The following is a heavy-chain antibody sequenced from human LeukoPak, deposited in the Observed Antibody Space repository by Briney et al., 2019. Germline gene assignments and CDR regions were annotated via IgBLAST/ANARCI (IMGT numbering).Heavy chain of an antibody. V-gene: IGHV3-30*02. CDR1: GFTFSNYG. D-gene: IGHD6-6*01. J-gene: IGHJ3*02. CDR3: AKGGEQLARYDAFDI. CDR2: IRYDGSNK. Sequence: GGSLRLSCTASGFTFSNYGMHWVRQAPGKGLEWVAFIRYDGSNKYYADSVKGRFTISRDNSKNTLYLQMNSLRAEDTAVYYCAKGGEQLARYDAFDIWGQGTMVTVSS.